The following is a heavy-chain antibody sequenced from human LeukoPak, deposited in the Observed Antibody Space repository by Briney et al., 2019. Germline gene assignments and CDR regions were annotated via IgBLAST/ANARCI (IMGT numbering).Heavy chain of an antibody. CDR3: AREEDH. J-gene: IGHJ4*02. Sequence: GGSLRLSCAASGFTFSSYGMHWVRQAPGKGLEWVAFIRYDGSNKYYADSVKGRFTTSRDNARNSLYLQMNSLRVEDTAVYYCAREEDHWGQGTLVTVSS. V-gene: IGHV3-30*02. CDR1: GFTFSSYG. CDR2: IRYDGSNK.